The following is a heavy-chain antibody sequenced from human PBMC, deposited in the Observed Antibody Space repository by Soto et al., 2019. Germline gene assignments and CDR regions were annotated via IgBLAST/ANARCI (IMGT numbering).Heavy chain of an antibody. CDR2: ISGSGGST. J-gene: IGHJ4*02. D-gene: IGHD3-10*01. Sequence: GGSLRLSCAASGFTFSSYAMSWVRQAPGKGLEWVSAISGSGGSTYYADSVKGRFTISRDNSKNTRYLQMNSLRAEDTAVYYCAKDGTMVRGAHDYWGQGTLVTVSS. CDR3: AKDGTMVRGAHDY. V-gene: IGHV3-23*01. CDR1: GFTFSSYA.